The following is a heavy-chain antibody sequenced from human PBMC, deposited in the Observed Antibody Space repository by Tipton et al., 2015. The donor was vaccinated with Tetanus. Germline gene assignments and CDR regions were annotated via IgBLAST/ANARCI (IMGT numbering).Heavy chain of an antibody. D-gene: IGHD5-18*01. CDR1: GGTFSSYA. V-gene: IGHV1-69*06. Sequence: QSGPEVKKPGSSVKVSCKASGGTFSSYAISWVRQAPGQGLEWMGGIIPIFGTANYAQKFQGRVTITADKSTSTAYMELSSLRSGGAALYYCASREIVSHPRSVDAAMVHFDSWSEGTLVTV. CDR2: IIPIFGTA. J-gene: IGHJ4*02. CDR3: ASREIVSHPRSVDAAMVHFDS.